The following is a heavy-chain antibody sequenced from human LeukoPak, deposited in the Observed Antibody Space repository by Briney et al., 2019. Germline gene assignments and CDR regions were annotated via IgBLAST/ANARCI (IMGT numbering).Heavy chain of an antibody. Sequence: GGSLRLSCTTSGFTFGDYAMSWVRQAPGKGLEWVGLIRSKTYGGTTEYAASVKGRFTISRDDSKSVAYLQMNSLKTEDTAVYYCTSSMVRGVIIVDYWGQGTLVTVSS. V-gene: IGHV3-49*04. CDR3: TSSMVRGVIIVDY. D-gene: IGHD3-10*01. J-gene: IGHJ4*02. CDR2: IRSKTYGGTT. CDR1: GFTFGDYA.